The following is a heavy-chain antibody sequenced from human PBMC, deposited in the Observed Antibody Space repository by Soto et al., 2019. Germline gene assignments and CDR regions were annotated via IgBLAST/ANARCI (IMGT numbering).Heavy chain of an antibody. Sequence: ASVKVSCKASGYTFTGYYMHWVRQAPGQGLEWMGWINPNSGGTNYAQKFQGWVTTTRDTSISTAYMELSRLRSDDTAVYYCARGGSPPHYYYYYMDVWGKGTTVTVSS. CDR1: GYTFTGYY. V-gene: IGHV1-2*04. CDR2: INPNSGGT. CDR3: ARGGSPPHYYYYYMDV. J-gene: IGHJ6*03.